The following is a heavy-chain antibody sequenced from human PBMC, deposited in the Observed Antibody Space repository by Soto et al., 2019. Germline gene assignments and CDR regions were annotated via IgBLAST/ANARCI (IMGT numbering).Heavy chain of an antibody. J-gene: IGHJ5*02. V-gene: IGHV4-31*03. CDR2: IYYSGST. CDR3: GRDWTTVTTGGGWFDP. Sequence: QVQLQESGPGLVKPSQTLSLTCTVSGGSISSGGYYWSWIRQHPGKGLEWIGYIYYSGSTYYNPSLMIRVTISVDTSKNPLSLKVSSGTAADTAVYYCGRDWTTVTTGGGWFDPWGQGTLVTVSS. CDR1: GGSISSGGYY. D-gene: IGHD4-17*01.